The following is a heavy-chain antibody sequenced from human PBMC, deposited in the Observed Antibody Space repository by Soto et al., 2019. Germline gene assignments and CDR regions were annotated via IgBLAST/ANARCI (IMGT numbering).Heavy chain of an antibody. Sequence: GASVKVSCKASGYTFTSYYMHWVRQAPGQGLEWMGWINPNSGGTNYAQKFQGWVTMTRDTSISTAYMELSSLRSEDTAVYYCASAYCGGDCSNYYYGMDVWGQGTTVTVSS. CDR2: INPNSGGT. J-gene: IGHJ6*02. D-gene: IGHD2-21*02. V-gene: IGHV1-2*04. CDR1: GYTFTSYY. CDR3: ASAYCGGDCSNYYYGMDV.